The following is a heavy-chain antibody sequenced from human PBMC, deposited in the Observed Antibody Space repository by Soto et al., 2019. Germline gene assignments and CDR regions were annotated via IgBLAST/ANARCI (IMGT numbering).Heavy chain of an antibody. CDR3: AKPRGLSVVAALDY. CDR2: ISGSGGST. Sequence: EVQLLESGGGLVQPGGSLRLSCAASGFTFSSYAMSWVRQAPGKGLEWVSAISGSGGSTYYADSVKGRFTISRDNSKNTLDLQMNSLRAEDTAVYYCAKPRGLSVVAALDYWGQGTLVTVSS. J-gene: IGHJ4*02. CDR1: GFTFSSYA. V-gene: IGHV3-23*01. D-gene: IGHD2-15*01.